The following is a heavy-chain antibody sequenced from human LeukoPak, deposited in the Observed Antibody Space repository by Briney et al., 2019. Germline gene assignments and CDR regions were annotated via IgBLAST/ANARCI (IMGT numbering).Heavy chain of an antibody. V-gene: IGHV3-30*18. CDR3: AKDLRVLPGIAALGAFDI. J-gene: IGHJ3*02. Sequence: PGGSLRLSCAASGFTFSSYGIHWVRQAPGKGLEWVAVISHDGSNKYYADSVKGRFTISRDNSKNTLYLQMNSLRAEDTAVYYCAKDLRVLPGIAALGAFDIWGQGTMVTVSS. D-gene: IGHD6-13*01. CDR1: GFTFSSYG. CDR2: ISHDGSNK.